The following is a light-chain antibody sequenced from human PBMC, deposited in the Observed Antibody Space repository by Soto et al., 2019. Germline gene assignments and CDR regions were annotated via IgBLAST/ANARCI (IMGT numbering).Light chain of an antibody. Sequence: EIVLTRSRATLSLSPCERSTLSCSASQSVSSNLSWYRQKPGQAPRLLIYCVSTRATGISARFSGGGSVTEFTLTISSLQSEDFAVYYCQQYEKWPPSITFGQGTRLEI. CDR3: QQYEKWPPSIT. CDR1: QSVSSN. CDR2: CVS. V-gene: IGKV3-15*01. J-gene: IGKJ5*01.